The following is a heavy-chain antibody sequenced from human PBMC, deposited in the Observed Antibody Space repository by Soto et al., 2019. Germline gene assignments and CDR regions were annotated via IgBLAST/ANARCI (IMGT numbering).Heavy chain of an antibody. CDR3: TRMECSGDSCYPNWFDL. CDR1: GFTFSGSA. D-gene: IGHD2-15*01. J-gene: IGHJ5*02. Sequence: EVQLVESGGGLVQPGGSLKLSCAASGFTFSGSAMHWVRQASGKGLEWVGRIRSEVNSYATAYAASVKGRFTISRDDSKNTAYLQMNNLKSEDTAVYYCTRMECSGDSCYPNWFDLWGQGTLVTVSS. CDR2: IRSEVNSYAT. V-gene: IGHV3-73*02.